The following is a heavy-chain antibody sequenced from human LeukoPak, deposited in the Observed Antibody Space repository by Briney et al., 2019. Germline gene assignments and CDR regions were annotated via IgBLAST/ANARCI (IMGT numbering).Heavy chain of an antibody. CDR1: GYTFTDYY. Sequence: ASVKVSCKASGYTFTDYYIHWVRQAPGQGLEWMGWINPNDGATNYAQNFQDRVTMTRDTSISTAYMELSSLTSDDTAVYYCARDVGVGTEYYFDHWGQGTLVTVSS. J-gene: IGHJ4*02. CDR2: INPNDGAT. D-gene: IGHD1-26*01. V-gene: IGHV1-2*02. CDR3: ARDVGVGTEYYFDH.